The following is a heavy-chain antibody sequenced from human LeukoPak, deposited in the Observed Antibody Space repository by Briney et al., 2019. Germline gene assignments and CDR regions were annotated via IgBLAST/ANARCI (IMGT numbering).Heavy chain of an antibody. Sequence: SETLSLTCTVSGGSISSSSYYWGWIRQPPGKGLEWIGRIYYSGSTYYNPSLKSRVTISVGTSKNQFSLKLSSVTAADTAVYYCARALFDYYYYYMDVWGKGTTVTVSS. CDR3: ARALFDYYYYYMDV. J-gene: IGHJ6*03. CDR1: GGSISSSSYY. D-gene: IGHD3-3*01. CDR2: IYYSGST. V-gene: IGHV4-39*01.